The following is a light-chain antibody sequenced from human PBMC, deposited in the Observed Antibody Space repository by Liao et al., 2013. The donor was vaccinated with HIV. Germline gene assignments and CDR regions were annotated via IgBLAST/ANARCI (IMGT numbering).Light chain of an antibody. J-gene: IGLJ2*01. CDR2: YNS. CDR1: NIETKD. Sequence: SNVLTQPPSVSVAPGKTAKITCGGNNIETKDVHWYQKKPGQAPVVVISYNSDRPSGIPERFSGSNSGNTATLTISGTQPMDEADYYCQAWDRNTAIFGGGTKLTVL. V-gene: IGLV3-21*01. CDR3: QAWDRNTAI.